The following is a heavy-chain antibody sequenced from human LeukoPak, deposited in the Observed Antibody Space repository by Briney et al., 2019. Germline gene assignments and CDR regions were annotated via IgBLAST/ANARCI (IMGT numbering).Heavy chain of an antibody. CDR2: IKQDGSEK. D-gene: IGHD2-2*01. J-gene: IGHJ4*02. CDR1: GFTLSSYW. CDR3: ASSGTPRRPFDY. V-gene: IGHV3-7*01. Sequence: GGSLRLSCAASGFTLSSYWMSWVRQAPGKGLEWVANIKQDGSEKYYVDSVKGRFTISRDNAKNSLYLQMNSLRAEDTAVYYCASSGTPRRPFDYWGQGTLVTVSS.